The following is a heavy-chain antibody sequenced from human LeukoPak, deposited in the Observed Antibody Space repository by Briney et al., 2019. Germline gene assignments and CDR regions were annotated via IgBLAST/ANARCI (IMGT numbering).Heavy chain of an antibody. D-gene: IGHD3-10*01. J-gene: IGHJ4*02. CDR3: ARDLRNYYGSGSYYSEEVY. CDR2: INPNSGGT. CDR1: GYTFTGYY. V-gene: IGHV1-2*02. Sequence: GASVKVSCKASGYTFTGYYMHWVRQAPGQGLEWMGWINPNSGGTNYAQKFQGRVTMTRDTSISTAYMELSRLRSDDTAVYYCARDLRNYYGSGSYYSEEVYWGQGTLVTVSS.